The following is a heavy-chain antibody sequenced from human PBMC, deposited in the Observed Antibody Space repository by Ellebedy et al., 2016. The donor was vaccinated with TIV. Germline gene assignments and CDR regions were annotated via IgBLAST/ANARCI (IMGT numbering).Heavy chain of an antibody. V-gene: IGHV4-4*07. CDR1: GGSISRYY. CDR3: ARVGGKYQLLYKYYYYMDV. D-gene: IGHD2-2*02. CDR2: IYTSGST. Sequence: SETLSLXXTVSGGSISRYYWSWIRQHAGQGLEWIGRIYTSGSTNYNPSLKSRVTMSVDTSKNQFSLKLSSVTAADTAVYYCARVGGKYQLLYKYYYYMDVWGKGTTVTVSS. J-gene: IGHJ6*03.